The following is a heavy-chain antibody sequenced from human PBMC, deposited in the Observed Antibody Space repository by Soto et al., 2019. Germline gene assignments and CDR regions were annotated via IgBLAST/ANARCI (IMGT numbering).Heavy chain of an antibody. D-gene: IGHD6-13*01. CDR2: MKYSGGT. V-gene: IGHV4-39*01. J-gene: IGHJ6*02. CDR3: ARHAGTNYYYYGMDV. CDR1: GGSISSSGYD. Sequence: PSETLSLTCTVSGGSISSSGYDWGWIRQPPGKGPGWIGSMKYSGGTYYNPSCKIRVTISVDTSKNQFSLKRSSVTAADTAVYYWARHAGTNYYYYGMDVWGQETTVTVAS.